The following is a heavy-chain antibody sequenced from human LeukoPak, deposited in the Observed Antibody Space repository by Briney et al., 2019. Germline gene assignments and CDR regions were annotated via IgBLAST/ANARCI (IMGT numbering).Heavy chain of an antibody. CDR2: IYSTDSP. CDR1: GVSISSYY. Sequence: SETLSLTCTVSGVSISSYYWSWIRQPAGKGLEWIGQIYSTDSPNYNPSLKSRVTMSADTSKNQFSLTLRSVTAADTAVYYCARSFYDSGANRYFQYWGQGTLVTVSS. J-gene: IGHJ1*01. CDR3: ARSFYDSGANRYFQY. D-gene: IGHD3-22*01. V-gene: IGHV4-4*07.